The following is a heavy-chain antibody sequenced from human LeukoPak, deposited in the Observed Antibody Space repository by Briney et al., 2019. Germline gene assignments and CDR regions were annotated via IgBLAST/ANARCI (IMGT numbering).Heavy chain of an antibody. V-gene: IGHV3-48*03. J-gene: IGHJ3*02. CDR3: ARDEIVSGAFEI. Sequence: PGGSLRLSCAASGFAFSSYEMNWVRQAPGKGLEWVSYISSSGSTIYDADSVKGRFTISRDNAKNSLYLQMNSLRAEDTAIYYCARDEIVSGAFEIWGRGTMVTVSS. CDR2: ISSSGSTI. D-gene: IGHD5/OR15-5a*01. CDR1: GFAFSSYE.